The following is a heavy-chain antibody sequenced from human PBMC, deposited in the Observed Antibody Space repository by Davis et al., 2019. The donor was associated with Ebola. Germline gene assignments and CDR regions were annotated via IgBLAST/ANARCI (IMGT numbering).Heavy chain of an antibody. CDR1: GFTFSGSA. CDR2: IRSKANSYAT. D-gene: IGHD2-15*01. Sequence: GESPKTPCAAPGFTFSGSAMHWVRQASGKGLEWVGRIRSKANSYATAYAASVKGRFTISRDDSKNTAYLQMNSLKTEDTAVYYCTRLPYCSGGSCYPAWGQGTLVTVSS. CDR3: TRLPYCSGGSCYPA. J-gene: IGHJ4*02. V-gene: IGHV3-73*01.